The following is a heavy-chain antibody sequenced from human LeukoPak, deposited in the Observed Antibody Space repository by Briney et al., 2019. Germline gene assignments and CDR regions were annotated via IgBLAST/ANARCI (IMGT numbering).Heavy chain of an antibody. Sequence: ASVKVSCKASGGTFSSYAISWVRQAPGQGLEWMGGIIPIFGTANYAQKFRGRVTITADESTSTAYMELSSLRSEDTAVYYCARADYYDFWSGSRRQYYYYYGMDVWGQGTTVTVSS. CDR1: GGTFSSYA. J-gene: IGHJ6*02. CDR2: IIPIFGTA. V-gene: IGHV1-69*01. CDR3: ARADYYDFWSGSRRQYYYYYGMDV. D-gene: IGHD3-3*01.